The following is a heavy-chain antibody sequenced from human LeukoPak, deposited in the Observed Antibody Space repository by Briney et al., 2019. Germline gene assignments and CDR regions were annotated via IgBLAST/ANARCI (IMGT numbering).Heavy chain of an antibody. V-gene: IGHV3-30*03. CDR3: AAYHASGTFGYFQH. J-gene: IGHJ1*01. D-gene: IGHD1-7*01. CDR2: ISYDGSNK. Sequence: GGSLRLSCAASGFRFSDYGMNWVRQAPGRGLEWLAVISYDGSNKYFADSVEGRLVVSRDNSNNTLYLHMNTLRPDDTGIYYCAAYHASGTFGYFQHWGQGTLVTVSS. CDR1: GFRFSDYG.